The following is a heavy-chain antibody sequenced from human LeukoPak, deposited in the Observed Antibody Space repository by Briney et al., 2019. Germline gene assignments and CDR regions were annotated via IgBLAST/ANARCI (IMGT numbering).Heavy chain of an antibody. CDR2: INSDGSST. Sequence: GGSLRLSCAASGFTFSSYWMHWVRQAPGKGLVWVSRINSDGSSTSYADSVKGRFTISRDNAKNTLYLQMNSLRAEGTAVYYCARERRDGCNRYFDYWGQGTLVTVSS. D-gene: IGHD5-24*01. J-gene: IGHJ4*02. CDR3: ARERRDGCNRYFDY. V-gene: IGHV3-74*01. CDR1: GFTFSSYW.